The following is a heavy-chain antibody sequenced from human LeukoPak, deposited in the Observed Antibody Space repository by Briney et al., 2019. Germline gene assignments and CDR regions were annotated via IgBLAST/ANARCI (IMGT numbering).Heavy chain of an antibody. CDR2: INPNSGGT. V-gene: IGHV1-2*02. CDR1: GYTFTGYY. D-gene: IGHD6-19*01. Sequence: ASVTVSCKASGYTFTGYYMHWVRQAPGQGLEWMGWINPNSGGTNYAQKFQGRVTMTRDTSISTAYMELSRLRSDDTAVYYCARRSGIAVAGRTYYFDYWGQGTLVTVSS. CDR3: ARRSGIAVAGRTYYFDY. J-gene: IGHJ4*02.